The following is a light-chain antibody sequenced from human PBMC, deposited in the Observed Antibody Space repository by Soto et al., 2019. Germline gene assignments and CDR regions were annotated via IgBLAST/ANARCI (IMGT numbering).Light chain of an antibody. CDR2: EVS. Sequence: QSALTQPASVSGSAGQSITISCTGTSSDVGGYNYVSWYQQHAGKAPKLMIYEVSSRPPGVSNRFSGSKSGNTASLTISGLQSEDEADYYCSSYTTSGTLVFGGGTKLTVL. CDR1: SSDVGGYNY. CDR3: SSYTTSGTLV. V-gene: IGLV2-14*01. J-gene: IGLJ3*02.